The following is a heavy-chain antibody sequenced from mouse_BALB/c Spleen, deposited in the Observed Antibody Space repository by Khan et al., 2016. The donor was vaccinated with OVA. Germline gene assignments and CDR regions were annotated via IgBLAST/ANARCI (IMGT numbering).Heavy chain of an antibody. Sequence: EVQLVESGPGLVKPSQSLSLTCTVTGYSITSGYAWNWIRQFPGNKLEWMGYISYSGGTSYNPSLKSRISITRDTSKNQFFLQFNSVTTEDTATYYCARGNYYGYYFDYWGQAPLSQSPQ. V-gene: IGHV3-2*02. J-gene: IGHJ2*01. CDR2: ISYSGGT. CDR1: GYSITSGYA. CDR3: ARGNYYGYYFDY. D-gene: IGHD1-1*01.